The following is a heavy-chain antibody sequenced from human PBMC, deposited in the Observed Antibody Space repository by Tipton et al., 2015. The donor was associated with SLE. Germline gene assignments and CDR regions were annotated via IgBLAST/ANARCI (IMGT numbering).Heavy chain of an antibody. CDR3: ARDPGIAAASDY. V-gene: IGHV3-7*01. Sequence: SLRLSCEASGFRFGNYGMSWVRQGPGKGLEWVANIKQDGSEKYYVDSVKGRFTISRDNAKNSLYLQMNSLRAEDTAVYYCARDPGIAAASDYWGQGTLVTVSS. CDR2: IKQDGSEK. CDR1: GFRFGNYG. D-gene: IGHD6-13*01. J-gene: IGHJ4*02.